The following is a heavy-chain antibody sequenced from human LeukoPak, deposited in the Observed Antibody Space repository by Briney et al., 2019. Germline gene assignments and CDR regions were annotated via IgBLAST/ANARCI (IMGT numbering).Heavy chain of an antibody. Sequence: ASVKVSCKASGYTFTNYGVSWVRQAPGQGLEWMGWVGTYNGNTYYAQKFQGRVTMTTDTSTTTAYMELRSLRSDDTAVYYCARDYYDNSGYYFDTFDYWGQGTLVTVSS. D-gene: IGHD3-22*01. CDR1: GYTFTNYG. V-gene: IGHV1-18*01. J-gene: IGHJ4*02. CDR2: VGTYNGNT. CDR3: ARDYYDNSGYYFDTFDY.